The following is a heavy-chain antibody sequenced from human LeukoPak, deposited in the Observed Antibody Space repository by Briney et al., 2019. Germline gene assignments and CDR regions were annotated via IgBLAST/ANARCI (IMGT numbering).Heavy chain of an antibody. CDR3: ARVGDHYHWNLDL. D-gene: IGHD3-10*01. Sequence: GGSLRLSCAASGFTISTKYMNWVPQAPGKGLEWVSIIYSGGTTYYADSVKGRFTISRDTSKNTVSLQMNSLRAEDTAVYFCARVGDHYHWNLDLWGRGTLVTVSS. V-gene: IGHV3-53*01. CDR2: IYSGGTT. J-gene: IGHJ2*01. CDR1: GFTISTKY.